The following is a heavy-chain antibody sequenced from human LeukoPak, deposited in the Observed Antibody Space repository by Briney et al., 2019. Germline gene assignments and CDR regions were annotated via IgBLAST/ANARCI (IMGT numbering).Heavy chain of an antibody. Sequence: SVKVSCKASGGTFSSYAISWVRQAPGQGLEWMGRIIPIFGTANYAQKFQGRVTITTDESTSTAYMELSSLRSEDTAVYYCARGGYNSRSLDYWGRGTLVTVSS. CDR1: GGTFSSYA. D-gene: IGHD5-24*01. V-gene: IGHV1-69*05. J-gene: IGHJ4*02. CDR3: ARGGYNSRSLDY. CDR2: IIPIFGTA.